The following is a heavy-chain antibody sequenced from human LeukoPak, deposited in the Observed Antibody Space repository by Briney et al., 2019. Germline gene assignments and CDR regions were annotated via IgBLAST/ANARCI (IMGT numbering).Heavy chain of an antibody. J-gene: IGHJ6*03. CDR1: GFTFSTYA. CDR2: ISGSGGST. D-gene: IGHD5-12*01. CDR3: AKDGSSSGYPYYMDV. V-gene: IGHV3-23*01. Sequence: GGSLRLSCEVSGFTFSTYAMSWVRQAPGKGLEWVSVISGSGGSTYYADSVKGRFTISRDNSKNTLYLQMNSLRAEDTAVYYCAKDGSSSGYPYYMDVWGKGTTVTVS.